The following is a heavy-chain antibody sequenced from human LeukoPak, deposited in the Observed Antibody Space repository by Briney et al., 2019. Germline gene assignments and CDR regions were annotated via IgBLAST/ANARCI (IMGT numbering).Heavy chain of an antibody. CDR3: AKEIYYDSSAFFDY. D-gene: IGHD3-22*01. J-gene: IGHJ4*02. Sequence: QPGRSLRLSCAASGFSFSSYGIHWVRHAPGKGLEWVAVIGYDGSNKYYADSVKGRFTISRDNSKNTLYLQMNSLRTEDTAVYFCAKEIYYDSSAFFDYWGQGTLVTVSA. CDR2: IGYDGSNK. V-gene: IGHV3-30*18. CDR1: GFSFSSYG.